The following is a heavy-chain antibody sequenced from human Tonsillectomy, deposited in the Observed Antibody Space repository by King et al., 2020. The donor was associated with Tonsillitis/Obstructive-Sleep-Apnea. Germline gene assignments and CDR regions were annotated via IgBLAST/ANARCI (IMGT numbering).Heavy chain of an antibody. V-gene: IGHV1-18*01. Sequence: QLVQSGVEVKKPGASVTVSCKASGYTFTNDGISWVRQAPGQGLEWMGWNSAFNGDTNYAQKLQGRVTMTTDTSTSTAYMELSSLTSDDTAIYYCARDRGAVVPRDVDYWGQGTLVTVSS. CDR1: GYTFTNDG. J-gene: IGHJ4*02. CDR2: NSAFNGDT. D-gene: IGHD4-23*01. CDR3: ARDRGAVVPRDVDY.